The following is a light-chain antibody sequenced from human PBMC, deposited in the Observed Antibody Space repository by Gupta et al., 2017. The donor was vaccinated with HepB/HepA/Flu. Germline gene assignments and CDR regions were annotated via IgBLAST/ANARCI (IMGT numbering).Light chain of an antibody. V-gene: IGKV1-5*03. Sequence: DLHMTQSPSTLSASVGDMVTIPCRASQSICYWLACYQQKPGKAPKLLIYKTYTLQPGVPSRFTGTGSGTQFTLTISSLQPDDCAVYYCQQYHTNRWTFGQGTKVEIK. CDR3: QQYHTNRWT. J-gene: IGKJ1*01. CDR1: QSICYW. CDR2: KTY.